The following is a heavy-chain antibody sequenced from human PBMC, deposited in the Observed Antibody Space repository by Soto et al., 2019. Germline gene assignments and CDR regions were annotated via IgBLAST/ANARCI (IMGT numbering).Heavy chain of an antibody. J-gene: IGHJ5*02. CDR1: GFSLSTSGAA. CDR3: AHRATMTIFGLIIDNGLWFDP. D-gene: IGHD3-3*01. Sequence: QINLIESGPTLVKPTQTLTLTCTFSGFSLSTSGAAVGWVRQPPGRALEWLALIYWDGDKRYNASLGNRLTITKDTSMSQVVLTLTTVDPAYTATYYCAHRATMTIFGLIIDNGLWFDPWGQGTRVIVSS. V-gene: IGHV2-5*02. CDR2: IYWDGDK.